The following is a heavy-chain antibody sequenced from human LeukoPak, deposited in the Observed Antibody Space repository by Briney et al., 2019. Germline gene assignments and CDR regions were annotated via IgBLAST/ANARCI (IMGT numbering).Heavy chain of an antibody. CDR1: GGTFSSYA. CDR3: ARGGGAYSSSWYGWFDP. CDR2: IIPILGIA. D-gene: IGHD6-13*01. V-gene: IGHV1-69*04. Sequence: GASVKVSCKASGGTFSSYAISWVRQAPGQGLEWMGRIIPILGIANYAQKFQGRVTITADKSTSTAYMELSSLRSEDTAVYYCARGGGAYSSSWYGWFDPWGQGTLVAVSS. J-gene: IGHJ5*02.